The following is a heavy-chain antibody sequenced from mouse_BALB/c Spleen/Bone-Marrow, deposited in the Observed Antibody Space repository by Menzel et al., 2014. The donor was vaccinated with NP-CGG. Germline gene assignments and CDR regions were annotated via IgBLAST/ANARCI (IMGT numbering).Heavy chain of an antibody. CDR2: ISSGSSTI. Sequence: DVHLVESGGGLVQPGGSRKLSCAASGFTFSSFGMHWVRQAPEKGLEWVAYISSGSSTIYYADTVKGRFTISRDNPKNTLFLQMTSLRSEDTAMYYCARSPYDYAATDYWGQGTSVTVSS. V-gene: IGHV5-17*02. CDR1: GFTFSSFG. D-gene: IGHD2-4*01. CDR3: ARSPYDYAATDY. J-gene: IGHJ4*01.